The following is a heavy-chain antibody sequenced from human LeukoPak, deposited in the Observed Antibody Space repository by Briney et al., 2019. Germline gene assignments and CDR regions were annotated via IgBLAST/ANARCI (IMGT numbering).Heavy chain of an antibody. J-gene: IGHJ5*02. Sequence: ASVKVSCKPSGYTFTRYDINWVRQATAHGLEWMGWMNPNRGNTGYAQKFQGRVTMTRNTSISTAYMELSSLRSEDTAVYYCGKGDRVKKHLFDPWGQGTLVTVSS. V-gene: IGHV1-8*01. CDR2: MNPNRGNT. CDR3: GKGDRVKKHLFDP. CDR1: GYTFTRYD.